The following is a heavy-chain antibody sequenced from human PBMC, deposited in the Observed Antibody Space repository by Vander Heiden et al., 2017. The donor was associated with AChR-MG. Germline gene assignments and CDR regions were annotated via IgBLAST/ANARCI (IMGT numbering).Heavy chain of an antibody. CDR1: GGTFSSYA. D-gene: IGHD3-22*01. Sequence: QVQLVQSGAEVKKPGSSVKVSCKASGGTFSSYAISWVRQAPGQGLEWMGGIIPILGTANYAQKLKGRGTITADKSTSTAYMELSGLRSEDTAVYFCAREKLVDYYDRSGPFDYWGQGTLVTVSS. CDR2: IIPILGTA. CDR3: AREKLVDYYDRSGPFDY. V-gene: IGHV1-69*06. J-gene: IGHJ4*02.